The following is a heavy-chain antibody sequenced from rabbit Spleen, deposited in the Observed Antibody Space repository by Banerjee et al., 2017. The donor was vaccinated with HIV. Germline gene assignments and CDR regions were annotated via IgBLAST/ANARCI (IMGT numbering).Heavy chain of an antibody. CDR3: ARSTGYQATRLDL. CDR1: GFSFSDRDV. V-gene: IGHV1S45*01. J-gene: IGHJ3*01. D-gene: IGHD3-1*01. CDR2: IYEGSSSDA. Sequence: QEQLEESGGGLVKPEGSLTLTCKASGFSFSDRDVMCWVRQAPGKGLEWIACIYEGSSSDAYYASWVNGRFTISSDNAQNTVDLQMNSLTAADTATYFCARSTGYQATRLDLWGPGTLVTVS.